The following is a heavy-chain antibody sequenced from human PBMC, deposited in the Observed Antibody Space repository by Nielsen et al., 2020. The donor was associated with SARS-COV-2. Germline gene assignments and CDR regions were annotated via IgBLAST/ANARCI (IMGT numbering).Heavy chain of an antibody. CDR3: AKGPPEVGAPHYYGMDV. V-gene: IGHV1-69*04. Sequence: SVKVSCKASGYTFTSYGISWVRQAPGQGLEWMGRIIPILGIANYAQKFQGRVTITADKSTSTAYMELSSLRSEDTAVYYCAKGPPEVGAPHYYGMDVWGQGTTVTVSS. J-gene: IGHJ6*02. CDR1: GYTFTSYG. D-gene: IGHD1-26*01. CDR2: IIPILGIA.